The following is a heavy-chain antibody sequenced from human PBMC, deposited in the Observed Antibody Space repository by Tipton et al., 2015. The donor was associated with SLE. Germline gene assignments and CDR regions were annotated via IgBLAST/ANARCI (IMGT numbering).Heavy chain of an antibody. V-gene: IGHV4-38-2*02. J-gene: IGHJ3*02. CDR1: GEALGSSYY. CDR2: MFHSGSI. D-gene: IGHD3/OR15-3a*01. Sequence: GEALGSSYYWAWVRQPPGKGLEWIGSMFHSGSIYYTPSLKSRVTISMDTSKNQLSMKVTSVTAADTAMYYCAKEGGYYYDFTGFDVFNIWGQGTMVLVSS. CDR3: AKEGGYYYDFTGFDVFNI.